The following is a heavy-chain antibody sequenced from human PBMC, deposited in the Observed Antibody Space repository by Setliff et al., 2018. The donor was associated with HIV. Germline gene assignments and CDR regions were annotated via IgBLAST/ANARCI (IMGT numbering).Heavy chain of an antibody. J-gene: IGHJ4*02. V-gene: IGHV1-18*04. CDR3: TRDPPSSGWYRADY. D-gene: IGHD6-19*01. CDR2: ISVDNGDT. CDR1: GYTFISYG. Sequence: GASVKVSCKASGYTFISYGISWMRQAPGQGPEWMGWISVDNGDTNYAQKVQGRVSMTTDTSTSTAYMELRSLRFDDTAVYYCTRDPPSSGWYRADYWGQGTLVTVS.